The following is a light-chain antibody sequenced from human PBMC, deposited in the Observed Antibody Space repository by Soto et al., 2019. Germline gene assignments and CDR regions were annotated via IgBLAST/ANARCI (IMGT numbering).Light chain of an antibody. V-gene: IGLV2-14*01. CDR2: EVH. CDR1: SGDIGAYDN. J-gene: IGLJ1*01. Sequence: QSALTPPASLSGCPGQSITIYCTGTSGDIGAYDNVSWFQQHPSKVAKHMTSEVHNRPSAYSHRLSGSKSGKTAYLTLYGLQVEDEVEYFCFSVTTTRTHVFGTGTKVTVL. CDR3: FSVTTTRTHV.